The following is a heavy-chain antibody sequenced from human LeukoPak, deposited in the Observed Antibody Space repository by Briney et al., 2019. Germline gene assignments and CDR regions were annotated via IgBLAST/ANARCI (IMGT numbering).Heavy chain of an antibody. CDR1: GGTFSSYA. CDR3: ASNQINSITIFGVPHTRYYYYMDV. CDR2: IIPIFGTA. Sequence: SVKVSCKASGGTFSSYAISWVRQAPGQGLEWMGGIIPIFGTANYAQKFQGRVTITTDESTSTAYMELSSLRSEDTAVYYCASNQINSITIFGVPHTRYYYYMDVWGKGTTVTVSS. D-gene: IGHD3-3*01. J-gene: IGHJ6*03. V-gene: IGHV1-69*05.